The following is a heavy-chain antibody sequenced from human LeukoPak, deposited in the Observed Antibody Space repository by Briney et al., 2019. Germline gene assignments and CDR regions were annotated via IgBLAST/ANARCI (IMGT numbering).Heavy chain of an antibody. CDR3: AKVEGKIDPAGYFDY. CDR1: GFTFSSYG. Sequence: GGSLRLSCAASGFTFSSYGVHWVRQAPGKGLEWVAVISYDGSNKYYADSVKGRFTISRDNSKNTLYLQMNSLRAEDTAVYYCAKVEGKIDPAGYFDYWGQGTLVTVSS. CDR2: ISYDGSNK. D-gene: IGHD3-22*01. J-gene: IGHJ4*02. V-gene: IGHV3-30*18.